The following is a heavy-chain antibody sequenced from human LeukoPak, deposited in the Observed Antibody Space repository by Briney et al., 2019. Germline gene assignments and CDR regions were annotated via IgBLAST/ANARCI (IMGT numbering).Heavy chain of an antibody. J-gene: IGHJ4*02. V-gene: IGHV4-31*03. Sequence: SQTLSLTCSVSGGSIGSGGYYWSWIRQHPEKGLEWIGYVYYNGNTYYNPSLKSRVTISVDTSKNQFSLKLNSVTAADTALYYCARTGAYGDYALINYWGQGTLVTVSS. CDR2: VYYNGNT. CDR1: GGSIGSGGYY. CDR3: ARTGAYGDYALINY. D-gene: IGHD4-17*01.